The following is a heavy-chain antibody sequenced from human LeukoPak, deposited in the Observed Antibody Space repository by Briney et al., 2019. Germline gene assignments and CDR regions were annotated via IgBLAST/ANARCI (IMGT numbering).Heavy chain of an antibody. CDR2: IYPRDSDT. V-gene: IGHV5-51*01. Sequence: GESLKISCQGSGYTFTNHWIAWVRQMPGKGLEWMGVIYPRDSDTRYSPSFQAQVTISVDKSISTASLQWSSLKASDTAIYYCARRPDHGDYNNFDLWGQGTMVTVSS. D-gene: IGHD4-17*01. CDR1: GYTFTNHW. CDR3: ARRPDHGDYNNFDL. J-gene: IGHJ3*01.